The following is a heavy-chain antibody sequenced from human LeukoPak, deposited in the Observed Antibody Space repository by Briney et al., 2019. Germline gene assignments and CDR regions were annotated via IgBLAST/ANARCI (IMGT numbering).Heavy chain of an antibody. CDR3: ARANAGIAARPGDFDY. Sequence: GASVKVSCKASGYTFTGYYMHWVRQAPGQGLEWMGWINPNSCGTNYAQKFQGRVTMTRDTSISTAYMELSRLRSDDTAVYYCARANAGIAARPGDFDYWGQGTLVTVSS. J-gene: IGHJ4*02. D-gene: IGHD6-6*01. CDR2: INPNSCGT. CDR1: GYTFTGYY. V-gene: IGHV1-2*02.